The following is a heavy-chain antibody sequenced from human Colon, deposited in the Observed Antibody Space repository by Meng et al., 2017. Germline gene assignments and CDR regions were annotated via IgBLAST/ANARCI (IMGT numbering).Heavy chain of an antibody. CDR3: ARAMTYGDYPLDY. V-gene: IGHV3-53*01. J-gene: IGHJ4*02. CDR1: GFTVSSNY. Sequence: ESLKISCAASGFTVSSNYMSWVRQAPGKGLEWVSVIYSGGSTYYADSVKGRFTISRDNSKNTLYLQMNSLRAEDTAVYYCARAMTYGDYPLDYWGQGTLVTVSS. CDR2: IYSGGST. D-gene: IGHD4-17*01.